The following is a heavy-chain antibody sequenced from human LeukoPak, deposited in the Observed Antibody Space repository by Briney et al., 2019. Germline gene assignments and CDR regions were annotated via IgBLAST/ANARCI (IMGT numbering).Heavy chain of an antibody. D-gene: IGHD3-10*01. Sequence: PSETLSLTCAVYGGSFSGYYWSWIRQPPGKGLEWIGEINHSGSTNYNPSLKSRVTISVDTSKNQFSLKLSSVTAADTAVYYCARYGLRGPRGFDPWGQGTLVTVSS. CDR3: ARYGLRGPRGFDP. CDR1: GGSFSGYY. V-gene: IGHV4-34*01. J-gene: IGHJ5*02. CDR2: INHSGST.